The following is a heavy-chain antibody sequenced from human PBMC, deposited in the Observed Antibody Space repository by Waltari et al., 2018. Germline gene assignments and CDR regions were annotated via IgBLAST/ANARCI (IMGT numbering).Heavy chain of an antibody. CDR2: IYPGATP. Sequence: QVQLQESGPGLVKPSETLSLTCTVSGGSIISYYWRWIRQPAGKGLEWLGRIYPGATPYYNPSLQTRIMMSVDTSQNQFSLKLSSVTAADTAVYYCARIYGSGTFIYMDVWGKGTTVTVSS. CDR1: GGSIISYY. CDR3: ARIYGSGTFIYMDV. D-gene: IGHD3-10*01. J-gene: IGHJ6*03. V-gene: IGHV4-4*07.